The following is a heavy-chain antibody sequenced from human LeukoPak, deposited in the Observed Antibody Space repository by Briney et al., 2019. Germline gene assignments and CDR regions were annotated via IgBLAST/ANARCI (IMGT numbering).Heavy chain of an antibody. CDR3: ARDRGADSSGYYSPFDFDY. CDR1: GGSISSSSYY. J-gene: IGHJ4*02. D-gene: IGHD3-22*01. CDR2: IYYSGST. V-gene: IGHV4-61*01. Sequence: TSETLSLTCTVSGGSISSSSYYWGWIRQPPGKGLEWIGYIYYSGSTNYNPSLKSRATISVDTSKNQFSLKLSSVTAADTAVYYCARDRGADSSGYYSPFDFDYWGQGTLVTVSS.